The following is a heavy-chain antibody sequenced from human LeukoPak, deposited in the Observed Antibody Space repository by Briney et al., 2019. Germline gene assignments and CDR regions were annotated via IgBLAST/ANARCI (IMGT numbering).Heavy chain of an antibody. J-gene: IGHJ5*02. CDR1: RSTFTGYY. Sequence: ASVKVSCKASRSTFTGYYMHWGRQAPGQGLEWMGWINPNSGGTYYAQKFEGRVTMTRDTSISTADMELSRLRFDDTAVYYCARGQSGYDAWFDPWGQGTLVTVSS. CDR2: INPNSGGT. CDR3: ARGQSGYDAWFDP. D-gene: IGHD5-12*01. V-gene: IGHV1-2*02.